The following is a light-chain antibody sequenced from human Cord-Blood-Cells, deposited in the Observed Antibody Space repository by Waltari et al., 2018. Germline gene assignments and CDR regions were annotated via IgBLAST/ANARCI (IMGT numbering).Light chain of an antibody. V-gene: IGLV2-8*01. CDR2: EVS. CDR3: SSYAGSNNLV. J-gene: IGLJ3*02. Sequence: QSPLTQPPSASGSPGQSVTISCTASSSDAGGYNYVSWYQQHPGKAPKLMIYEVSKRPSGVPDRFSGSKSGNTASLTVSGLQAEDEADYYCSSYAGSNNLVFGGGTKLTVL. CDR1: SSDAGGYNY.